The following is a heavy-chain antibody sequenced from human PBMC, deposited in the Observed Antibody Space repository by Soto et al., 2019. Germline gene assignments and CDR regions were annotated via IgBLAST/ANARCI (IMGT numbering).Heavy chain of an antibody. CDR3: ARLRTSKSEMRYYYYGMDV. Sequence: PGWSLRLSCAASGFTFSSYAMHWVRHAPGKGLEWVAVISYDGSNKYYADSVKGRFTISRDNSKNTLYLQMNSLRAEDTAVYYSARLRTSKSEMRYYYYGMDVWGQGTTVTVS. CDR2: ISYDGSNK. D-gene: IGHD2-2*01. V-gene: IGHV3-30-3*01. CDR1: GFTFSSYA. J-gene: IGHJ6*02.